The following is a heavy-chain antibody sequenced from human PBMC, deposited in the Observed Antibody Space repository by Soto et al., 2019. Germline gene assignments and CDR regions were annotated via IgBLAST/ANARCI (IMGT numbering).Heavy chain of an antibody. V-gene: IGHV1-46*01. D-gene: IGHD6-13*01. J-gene: IGHJ5*02. CDR2: INPSGGST. Sequence: ASVKVSCKASGYTFTSYYMHWVRQAPGQGLEWMGIINPSGGSTSYAQKFQGRVTMTRDTSTSTVYMELSSPRSEDTAVYYCAREGIAAAGTGNNWFDPWGQGTLVTVSS. CDR1: GYTFTSYY. CDR3: AREGIAAAGTGNNWFDP.